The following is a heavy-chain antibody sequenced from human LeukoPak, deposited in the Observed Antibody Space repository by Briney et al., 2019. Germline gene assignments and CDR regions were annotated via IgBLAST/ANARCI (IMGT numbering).Heavy chain of an antibody. CDR3: ARDLNWLLFVL. V-gene: IGHV3-74*01. Sequence: GGSLRLSCAASGFTFSAYWMHWVRQAPGKGLVWVSRVKYDGSTTTYADSVRGRFTISRDNAKNILYLQMNSLRVEDTAVYYCARDLNWLLFVLWGQGTLVTVSS. J-gene: IGHJ4*02. CDR1: GFTFSAYW. CDR2: VKYDGSTT. D-gene: IGHD3-9*01.